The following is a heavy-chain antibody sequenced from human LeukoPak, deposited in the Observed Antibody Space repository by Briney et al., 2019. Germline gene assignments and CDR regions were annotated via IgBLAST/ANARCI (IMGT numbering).Heavy chain of an antibody. Sequence: PGGSLRLSCAASGFSVRSNYMSWVRQAPGKGLEWVSVIYSGGSTYHADSVKGRFTISRDNSKNTLYLQMNSLRAEDTAVYYCAKDREIWFGEGLLSWGQGTLVTVSS. CDR3: AKDREIWFGEGLLS. CDR1: GFSVRSNY. V-gene: IGHV3-53*01. J-gene: IGHJ5*02. CDR2: IYSGGST. D-gene: IGHD3-10*01.